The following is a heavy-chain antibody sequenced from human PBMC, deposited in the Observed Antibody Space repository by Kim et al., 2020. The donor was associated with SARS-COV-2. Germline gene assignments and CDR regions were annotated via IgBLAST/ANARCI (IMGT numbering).Heavy chain of an antibody. J-gene: IGHJ4*02. Sequence: GGSLRLSCAASGFTFGDYAMHWVRQAPGKGLEWVSGISWNSGSIGYADSVKGRFTISRDNAKNSLYLQMNSLRAEDTALYYCAKDTYYDFWSGYYDYWGQGTLVTVSS. V-gene: IGHV3-9*01. CDR2: ISWNSGSI. D-gene: IGHD3-3*01. CDR3: AKDTYYDFWSGYYDY. CDR1: GFTFGDYA.